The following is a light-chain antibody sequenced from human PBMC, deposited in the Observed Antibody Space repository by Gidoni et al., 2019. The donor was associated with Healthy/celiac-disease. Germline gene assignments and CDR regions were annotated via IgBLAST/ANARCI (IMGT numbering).Light chain of an antibody. CDR1: QSVSSSY. CDR3: QQYGSSPCS. CDR2: GAS. V-gene: IGKV3-20*01. Sequence: VLTQSPGTLSLSPGERATLSCRASQSVSSSYLAWYPQKPGQAPRLLIYGASSRATGIPDRFSGSGSGTDFTLTISRLEPEDFAVYYCQQYGSSPCSFGQGTKLEIK. J-gene: IGKJ2*04.